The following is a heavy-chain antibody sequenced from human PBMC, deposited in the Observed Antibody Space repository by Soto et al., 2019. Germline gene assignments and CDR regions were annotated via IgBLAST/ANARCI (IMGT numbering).Heavy chain of an antibody. CDR1: GFTFSSHA. CDR3: AKELQFSGWLSAQTFDY. J-gene: IGHJ4*02. Sequence: EVQLLESGGGLVQPGGSLRLSCAVSGFTFSSHAMSWVRQAPGKGLECVSSITGSGDSTYYADSVMGRFTISRDKSKSTMYLHMKSLRAEDTAVYYCAKELQFSGWLSAQTFDYWGQGTQVTVSS. CDR2: ITGSGDST. D-gene: IGHD6-19*01. V-gene: IGHV3-23*01.